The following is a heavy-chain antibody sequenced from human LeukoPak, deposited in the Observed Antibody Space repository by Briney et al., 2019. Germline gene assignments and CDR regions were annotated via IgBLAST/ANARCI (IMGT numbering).Heavy chain of an antibody. CDR3: AKDPYSSSWYYFDY. D-gene: IGHD6-13*01. CDR2: ISWNSGSI. CDR1: GFTFDDFA. J-gene: IGHJ4*02. V-gene: IGHV3-9*01. Sequence: GGSLRLSCAASGFTFDDFAMHWVRQAPGTGLEWVSGISWNSGSIAYADSVKGRFTISRDNAKNSLYLQMNSLRAEDTALYYCAKDPYSSSWYYFDYWGQGTLVTVSS.